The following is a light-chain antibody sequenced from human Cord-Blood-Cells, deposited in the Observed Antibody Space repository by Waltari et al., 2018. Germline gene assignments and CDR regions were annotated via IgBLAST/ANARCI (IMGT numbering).Light chain of an antibody. CDR1: QSISSY. J-gene: IGKJ4*01. Sequence: DIQMTQSPSSLSASVGDRVTITCRASQSISSYLNWYQQKPGKAPKLLIYAASRLQSGVPTMFSGSGSGTDFTLTISSLQPEDVATYYCQQSYSTPLTFGGGTKVEIK. CDR3: QQSYSTPLT. CDR2: AAS. V-gene: IGKV1-39*01.